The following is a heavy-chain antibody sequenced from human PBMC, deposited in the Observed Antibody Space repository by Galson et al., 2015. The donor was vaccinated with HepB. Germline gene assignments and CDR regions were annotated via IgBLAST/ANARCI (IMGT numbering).Heavy chain of an antibody. V-gene: IGHV3-11*01. J-gene: IGHJ5*02. D-gene: IGHD2/OR15-2a*01. Sequence: SLRLSCAASGFTFSDSYMSWIRQAPGKGLEWVSYISSSGGTVYYADSVKGRFTIFRDNAKNSLYLHMNRLRAEDTAVYYCARATLGWLDPWGQGTLVTVSS. CDR3: ARATLGWLDP. CDR1: GFTFSDSY. CDR2: ISSSGGTV.